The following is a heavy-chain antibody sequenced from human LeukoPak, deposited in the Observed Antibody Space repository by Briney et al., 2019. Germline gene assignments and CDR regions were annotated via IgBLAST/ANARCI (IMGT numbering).Heavy chain of an antibody. CDR3: AKSNGYGLVDI. CDR1: GGSFSGFY. CDR2: IYYSGST. Sequence: SETLSLTCAVYGGSFSGFYWSWIRQTPGKGLEWIGYIYYSGSTNYNPSLKSRVTMSVDTSRNQFSLKLNSVTAADTAVYYCAKSNGYGLVDIWGQGTMVTVSS. V-gene: IGHV4-59*12. J-gene: IGHJ3*02. D-gene: IGHD3-10*01.